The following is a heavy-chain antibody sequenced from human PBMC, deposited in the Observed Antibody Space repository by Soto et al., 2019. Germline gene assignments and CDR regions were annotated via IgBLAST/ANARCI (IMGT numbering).Heavy chain of an antibody. J-gene: IGHJ4*02. CDR3: ARRSSWYDFDY. CDR1: GGSISSSSVY. Sequence: PSEPLCLPCTVSGGSISSSSVYWGWIRQPPGKGLEWIGSIYYSGFTYYNPSLKSRVTISVDTSKNQFSLKLSSVTAADTAVYYCARRSSWYDFDYWGQGTLVPVSS. D-gene: IGHD6-13*01. CDR2: IYYSGFT. V-gene: IGHV4-39*01.